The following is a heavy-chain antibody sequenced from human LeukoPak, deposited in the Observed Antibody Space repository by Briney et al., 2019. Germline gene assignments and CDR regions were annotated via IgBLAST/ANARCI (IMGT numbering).Heavy chain of an antibody. CDR3: EGGPIGYGRYNWFDP. CDR2: IIPIFGTA. V-gene: IGHV1-69*01. D-gene: IGHD2-15*01. Sequence: SVKVSCKASGGTFSSYAISWVRQAPGQGLEWMGGIIPIFGTANYAQKFQGRVTITADESTSTAYMELSSLRSEDTAVYYCEGGPIGYGRYNWFDPWGQGTLVTVSS. J-gene: IGHJ5*02. CDR1: GGTFSSYA.